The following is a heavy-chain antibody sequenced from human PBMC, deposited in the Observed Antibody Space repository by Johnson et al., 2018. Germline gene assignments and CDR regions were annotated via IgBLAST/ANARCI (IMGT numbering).Heavy chain of an antibody. V-gene: IGHV3-30*04. CDR2: ISYDGSNK. CDR1: GFTFSSYS. CDR3: AKDQVGRYYYGSGSYYMDV. D-gene: IGHD3-10*01. Sequence: QVQLVQSGGGVVQPGRSLRLSCAASGFTFSSYSMHWVRQAPGKGLEWVAVISYDGSNKSYADSVKGRFTISRDNSKNTLYLQMNSLRAEDTAVYYCAKDQVGRYYYGSGSYYMDVWGKGTTVTVSS. J-gene: IGHJ6*03.